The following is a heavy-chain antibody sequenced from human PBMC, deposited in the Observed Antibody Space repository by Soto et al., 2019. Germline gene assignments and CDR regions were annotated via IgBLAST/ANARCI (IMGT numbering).Heavy chain of an antibody. CDR3: AHRTTTVTWWFDP. CDR1: GFSLTTRGVG. J-gene: IGHJ5*02. CDR2: IYWDDDT. V-gene: IGHV2-5*02. Sequence: QITLKESGPTLVKPTQTLTLTCTFSGFSLTTRGVGVGWIRQPQGKPLEWLALIYWDDDTRYSPSLKSRLAITKDTSKNQVVLTMSNIDPADTGTYFCAHRTTTVTWWFDPWGQGTLVTVSS. D-gene: IGHD4-17*01.